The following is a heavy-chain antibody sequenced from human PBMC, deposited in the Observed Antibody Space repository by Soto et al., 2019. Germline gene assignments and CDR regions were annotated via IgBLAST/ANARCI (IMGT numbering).Heavy chain of an antibody. CDR2: IDPSDSYT. CDR1: GYSFTSYW. V-gene: IGHV5-10-1*01. D-gene: IGHD6-6*01. J-gene: IGHJ6*04. CDR3: ARQRLWYSSSSDYYYGMDV. Sequence: GESLKISCKGSGYSFTSYWISWVRQIPGKGLEWMGRIDPSDSYTNYSPSFQGHVTISADKSISTAYLQWSSLKASDTAMYYCARQRLWYSSSSDYYYGMDVWGKRTTVIVSS.